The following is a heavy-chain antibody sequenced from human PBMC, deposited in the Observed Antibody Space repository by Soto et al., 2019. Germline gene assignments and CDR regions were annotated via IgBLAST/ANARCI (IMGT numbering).Heavy chain of an antibody. CDR3: ASGPFGDWLLKY. CDR2: IIPIFGKA. Sequence: SGKVSCKASGGTFSSYAISWGRQAPGQGLEWMGGIIPIFGKANYAQKFQGRVTITTDTSTSTAYMELSGLRSDDTAIYYCASGPFGDWLLKYWGQGTLVTVSS. D-gene: IGHD3-3*02. J-gene: IGHJ4*02. CDR1: GGTFSSYA. V-gene: IGHV1-69*05.